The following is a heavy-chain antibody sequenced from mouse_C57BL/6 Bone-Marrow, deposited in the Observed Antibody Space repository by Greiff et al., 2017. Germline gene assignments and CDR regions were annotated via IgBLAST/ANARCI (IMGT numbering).Heavy chain of an antibody. V-gene: IGHV1-76*01. J-gene: IGHJ2*01. D-gene: IGHD2-5*01. CDR3: ARGAYYSNYFDY. CDR1: GYTFTDYY. CDR2: IYPGSGNT. Sequence: QVQLKQSGAELVRPGASVKLSCKASGYTFTDYYINWVKQRPGQGLEWIARIYPGSGNTYYNEKFKGKATLTAEKSSSTAYLQLSSLTSEDSAVYFCARGAYYSNYFDYWGQGTTLTVSS.